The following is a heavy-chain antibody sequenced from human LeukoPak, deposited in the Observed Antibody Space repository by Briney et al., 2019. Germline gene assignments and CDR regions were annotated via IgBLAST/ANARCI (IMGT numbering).Heavy chain of an antibody. Sequence: PSETLSLTCTVSGGSISSSSYYWGRIRQPPGKGLEWIGSIYYSGSTYYNPSLKSRVTISVDTSKNQFSLKLSSVTAADTAVYYCARDGPNIVLMVYASNWFDPWGQGTLVTVSS. D-gene: IGHD2-8*01. CDR1: GGSISSSSYY. V-gene: IGHV4-39*07. J-gene: IGHJ5*02. CDR2: IYYSGST. CDR3: ARDGPNIVLMVYASNWFDP.